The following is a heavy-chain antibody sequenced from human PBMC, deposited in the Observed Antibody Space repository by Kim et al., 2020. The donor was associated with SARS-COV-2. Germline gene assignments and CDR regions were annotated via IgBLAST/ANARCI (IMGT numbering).Heavy chain of an antibody. CDR1: GFTFSNAW. D-gene: IGHD3-22*01. Sequence: GGSLRLSCAASGFTFSNAWISWVRQAPGKGLEWVVRIKSKTDGGTTDYAAPVKGRFTISRDDSKNTLYLQMNSLKTEDTAVYYCTTDRMISPPDPWGQGTLVTVSS. CDR3: TTDRMISPPDP. J-gene: IGHJ5*02. V-gene: IGHV3-15*01. CDR2: IKSKTDGGTT.